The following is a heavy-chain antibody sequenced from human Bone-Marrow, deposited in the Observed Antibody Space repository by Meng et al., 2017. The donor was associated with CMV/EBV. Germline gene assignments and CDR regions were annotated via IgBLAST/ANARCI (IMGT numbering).Heavy chain of an antibody. D-gene: IGHD6-6*01. CDR2: IKQDGSEK. CDR1: GFNFSSYW. Sequence: GGSLRLSCAASGFNFSSYWMSWVRQAPGKGLEWVANIKQDGSEKYYVDSVKGRFTISRDNAKNSLYLQMNNLRSEETAVYYCARARRYGSSSPYYFDYWGQGTLVTVSS. CDR3: ARARRYGSSSPYYFDY. J-gene: IGHJ4*02. V-gene: IGHV3-7*01.